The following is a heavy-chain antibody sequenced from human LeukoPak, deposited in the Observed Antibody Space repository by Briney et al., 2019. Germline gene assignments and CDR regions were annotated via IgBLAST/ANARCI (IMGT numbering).Heavy chain of an antibody. J-gene: IGHJ4*02. Sequence: ASVTVSCKVSGYTLTELSMHWVRQAPGKGLEWMGGFDPEDGETIYAQKFQGRVTMTEDTSTDTAYTELSSLRSEDTAVYYCATGNWEAAAAGTWDYWGQGTLVTVSS. D-gene: IGHD6-13*01. V-gene: IGHV1-24*01. CDR2: FDPEDGET. CDR3: ATGNWEAAAAGTWDY. CDR1: GYTLTELS.